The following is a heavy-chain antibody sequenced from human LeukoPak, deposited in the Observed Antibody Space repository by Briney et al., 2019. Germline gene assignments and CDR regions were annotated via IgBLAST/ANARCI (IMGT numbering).Heavy chain of an antibody. Sequence: ASVKVSCKASGYTFTSYGISWVRQAPGQGLEWMGWINSNSGGTNYAQKFQDRVTMTRDTSITTAYMELSRLRSDDTAVYYCARAPPSLEMRFDYWGQGTLVTVSS. CDR2: INSNSGGT. CDR3: ARAPPSLEMRFDY. CDR1: GYTFTSYG. D-gene: IGHD5-24*01. J-gene: IGHJ4*02. V-gene: IGHV1-2*02.